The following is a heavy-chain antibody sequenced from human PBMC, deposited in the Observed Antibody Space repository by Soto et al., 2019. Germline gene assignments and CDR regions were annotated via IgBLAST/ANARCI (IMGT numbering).Heavy chain of an antibody. D-gene: IGHD3-16*01. CDR2: IKQDGSEK. J-gene: IGHJ4*02. V-gene: IGHV3-7*01. CDR3: VWGLLPDY. CDR1: GFTFSSYW. Sequence: GSLRLSCAASGFTFSSYWVSWVRQAPGKGLEWVANIKQDGSEKYYVDSVKGRFTISRDNAKNSLYLQMNSLRAEDTAVYYCVWGLLPDYWGQGTLVTVSS.